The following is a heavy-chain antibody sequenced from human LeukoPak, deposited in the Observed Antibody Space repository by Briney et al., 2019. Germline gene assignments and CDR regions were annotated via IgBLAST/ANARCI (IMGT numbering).Heavy chain of an antibody. J-gene: IGHJ6*02. CDR1: GYTFTGYY. Sequence: ASVTVSCKASGYTFTGYYMHWVRQAPGQGLEWMGWINPNSGGTNYAQKFQGRVTMTRDTSISTAYMELSRLRSDDTAVYYCARGDSSGWYFYYYGMDVWGQGTTVTVSS. CDR2: INPNSGGT. CDR3: ARGDSSGWYFYYYGMDV. V-gene: IGHV1-2*02. D-gene: IGHD6-19*01.